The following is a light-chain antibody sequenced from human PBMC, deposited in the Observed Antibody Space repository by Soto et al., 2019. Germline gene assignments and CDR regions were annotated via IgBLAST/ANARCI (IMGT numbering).Light chain of an antibody. V-gene: IGKV3-20*01. CDR2: GAS. Sequence: EIVLTQSPGTLSLSPGERATLSCRASQSLSSNYLAWYQQKPGQAPRLLIYGASSRATGIPGRFSGSGSGTDFTLTISRLEPEDFAVFYCHQCDSSPWTFGQGTKVDIK. CDR3: HQCDSSPWT. CDR1: QSLSSNY. J-gene: IGKJ1*01.